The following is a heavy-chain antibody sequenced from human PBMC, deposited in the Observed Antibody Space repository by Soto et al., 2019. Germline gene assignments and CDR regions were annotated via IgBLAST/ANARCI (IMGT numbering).Heavy chain of an antibody. Sequence: PVGSLRLSCAASGFTVSSNYMSWVRQAPGKGLEWVSVIYSGGSTYYADSVKGRFTISRDNSKNTLYLQMNSLRAEDTAVYYCARDRAITIFGVVPYGYYYGMDVWGQGTTVTVS. J-gene: IGHJ6*02. CDR2: IYSGGST. D-gene: IGHD3-3*01. CDR1: GFTVSSNY. CDR3: ARDRAITIFGVVPYGYYYGMDV. V-gene: IGHV3-53*01.